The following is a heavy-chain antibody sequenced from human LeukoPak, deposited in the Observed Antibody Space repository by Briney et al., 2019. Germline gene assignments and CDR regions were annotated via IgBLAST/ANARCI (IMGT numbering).Heavy chain of an antibody. V-gene: IGHV4-59*01. CDR2: FYYSGST. Sequence: SETLSLTCTVSGHSISRYCWIWIRQPPGKGLEWIGYFYYSGSTSYNPSLKSRVTITVDTSKNQFCLKLSPVTAADTAVFYCARFQGYFQHWGQGTLVTVSS. CDR3: ARFQGYFQH. CDR1: GHSISRYC. J-gene: IGHJ1*01.